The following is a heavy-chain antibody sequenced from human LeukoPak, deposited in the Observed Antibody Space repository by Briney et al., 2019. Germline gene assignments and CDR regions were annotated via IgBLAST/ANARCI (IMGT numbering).Heavy chain of an antibody. V-gene: IGHV3-21*01. CDR2: ISSSSSYI. J-gene: IGHJ6*03. CDR3: ARDGGSYYPYFYYHYMDV. CDR1: GFTFSTYS. D-gene: IGHD1-26*01. Sequence: PGGSLRLSCAASGFTFSTYSMNWVRQAPGKGLEWVSSISSSSSYIYYADSVKGRFTISRDNAKNSLYLQMNSLRAEDTAVYYCARDGGSYYPYFYYHYMDVWGKGTTVTVSS.